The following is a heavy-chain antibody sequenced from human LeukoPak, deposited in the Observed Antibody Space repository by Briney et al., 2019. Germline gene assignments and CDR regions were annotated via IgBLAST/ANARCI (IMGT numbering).Heavy chain of an antibody. CDR1: GSTFTNYG. D-gene: IGHD2-2*01. CDR2: ISPYNGHT. CDR3: ARVPCTSAYCSNWFDP. V-gene: IGHV1-18*01. Sequence: GASVKVSCMASGSTFTNYGITWVRQAPGQGLEWMGWISPYNGHTNYAQKFQGRVTMTTDTSTSTINMELRSLRSDDTAVYYCARVPCTSAYCSNWFDPWGQGTLVTVSS. J-gene: IGHJ5*02.